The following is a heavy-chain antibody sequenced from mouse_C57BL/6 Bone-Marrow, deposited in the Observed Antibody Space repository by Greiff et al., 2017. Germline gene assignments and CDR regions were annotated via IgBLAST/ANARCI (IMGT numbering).Heavy chain of an antibody. J-gene: IGHJ4*01. V-gene: IGHV1-69*01. CDR1: GYTFTSYW. CDR3: ASHRFGSSCGDMDY. CDR2: IDPSDSYT. Sequence: QVQLQQPGAELVMPGASVKLSCKASGYTFTSYWMHWVKQRPGQGLEWIGEIDPSDSYTNYNQKFKGKSTLTVDKSSSTAYMQLRSLTSEDSAVYDCASHRFGSSCGDMDYWGQGTSVTVSS. D-gene: IGHD1-1*01.